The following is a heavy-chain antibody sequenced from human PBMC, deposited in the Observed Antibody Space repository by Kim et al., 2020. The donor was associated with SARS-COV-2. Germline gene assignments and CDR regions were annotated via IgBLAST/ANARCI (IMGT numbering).Heavy chain of an antibody. D-gene: IGHD2-15*01. CDR3: ARGGKDFDY. CDR2: STI. V-gene: IGHV3-48*02. J-gene: IGHJ4*02. Sequence: STIYYADSGKGRFTISRDNAKNSLYLQMNSLRDEDTAVYYCARGGKDFDYWGQGTLVTVSS.